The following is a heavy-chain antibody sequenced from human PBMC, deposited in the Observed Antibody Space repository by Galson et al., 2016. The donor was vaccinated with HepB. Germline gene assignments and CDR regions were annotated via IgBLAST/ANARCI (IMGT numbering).Heavy chain of an antibody. V-gene: IGHV3-66*02. CDR2: IHRDGST. D-gene: IGHD3-10*01. J-gene: IGHJ6*04. CDR3: ARDWGEVTLFQGVLVPYYYYRMDV. CDR1: GFSVSDNY. Sequence: SLRLSCAASGFSVSDNYMSWVRQAPGKGLEWVSVIHRDGSTYYADPVKGRFTISRDNSKNTLYLQMNSLRHEDTAVYYCARDWGEVTLFQGVLVPYYYYRMDVWGTGTTVAVSS.